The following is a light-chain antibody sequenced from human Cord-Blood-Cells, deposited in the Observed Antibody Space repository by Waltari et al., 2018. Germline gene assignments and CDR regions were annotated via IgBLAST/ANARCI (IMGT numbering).Light chain of an antibody. CDR1: QSVSSN. Sequence: IVTPPSPPTLSVSPRDRATLSCRASQSVSSNLAWYQQKPGQAPRLLIYGASTRATGIPARFSGSGSGTEFTLTISSLQSEDFAVYYCQQYNNWPRTFGQGTKVEIK. CDR2: GAS. CDR3: QQYNNWPRT. J-gene: IGKJ1*01. V-gene: IGKV3-15*01.